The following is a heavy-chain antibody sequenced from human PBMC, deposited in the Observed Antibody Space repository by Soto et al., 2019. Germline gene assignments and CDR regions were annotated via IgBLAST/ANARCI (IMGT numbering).Heavy chain of an antibody. CDR1: GFTFSNAW. D-gene: IGHD6-19*01. J-gene: IGHJ4*02. V-gene: IGHV3-15*01. CDR2: IKSKTDGGTT. CDR3: TTDPLWTVAGPIDY. Sequence: EVQLVESGGGLVKPGGSLRLSCAASGFTFSNAWMSWVRQAPGKGLEWVGRIKSKTDGGTTDYAAPVKGRFTISRDDSKNTLYLQMNSLKTEDTVVYYCTTDPLWTVAGPIDYWGQGTLVTVSS.